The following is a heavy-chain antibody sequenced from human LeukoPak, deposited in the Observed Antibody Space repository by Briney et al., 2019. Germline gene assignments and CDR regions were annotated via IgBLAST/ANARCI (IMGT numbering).Heavy chain of an antibody. D-gene: IGHD2-8*02. CDR3: AAVPNANAWYWDDAFDI. J-gene: IGHJ3*02. Sequence: ASVTVSCKASGFTFTTSAVQWVRQARGQRLEWIGRIPVGSRNTDHAQKFQGRLTITRDISTTTAYMELSSLTSDDTAVYYCAAVPNANAWYWDDAFDIWGQGTMVTVSS. CDR1: GFTFTTSA. V-gene: IGHV1-58*01. CDR2: IPVGSRNT.